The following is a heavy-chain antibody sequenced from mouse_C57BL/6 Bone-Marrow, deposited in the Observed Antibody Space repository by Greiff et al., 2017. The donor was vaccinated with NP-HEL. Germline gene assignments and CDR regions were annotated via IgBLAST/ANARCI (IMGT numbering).Heavy chain of an antibody. V-gene: IGHV1-64*01. D-gene: IGHD1-1*01. J-gene: IGHJ2*01. CDR1: GYTFTSYW. CDR2: IHPNSGST. CDR3: AREDYYGSSMYYFDD. Sequence: QVQLQQPGAELVKPGASVQLSCKASGYTFTSYWMHWVKQRPGQGLEWIGMIHPNSGSTNYNEKFKSKATLTVDKSSSTAYMQLSSLTSEDSAVYYCAREDYYGSSMYYFDDWGKGTTLTVSS.